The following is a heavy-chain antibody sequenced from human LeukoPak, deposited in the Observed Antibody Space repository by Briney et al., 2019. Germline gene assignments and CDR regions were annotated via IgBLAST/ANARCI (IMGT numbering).Heavy chain of an antibody. J-gene: IGHJ6*03. V-gene: IGHV4-39*01. CDR2: IYYGGNT. CDR3: ARQIARGYGINFYYMDV. D-gene: IGHD3-10*01. CDR1: GDSINSYTYSSINSTTYY. Sequence: PSETLSLTCTLSGDSINSYTYSSINSTTYYWGWIRQAPGKGLEWIGNIYYGGNTYYNPSLKNRLTISVDTSKNQFSLRLNPVTATDTAVYYCARQIARGYGINFYYMDVWGKGTTVTVSS.